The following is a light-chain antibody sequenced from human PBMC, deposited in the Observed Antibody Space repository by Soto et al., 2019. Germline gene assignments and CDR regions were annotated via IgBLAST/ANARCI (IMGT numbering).Light chain of an antibody. CDR3: EQYQSAPYT. V-gene: IGKV4-1*01. J-gene: IGKJ2*01. Sequence: DIVMTQSPDSLAVSLGERATINCKSSQSVLYSSNNKNYLAWYQQKPGQPPKLLIYWASTREFGVPDRFTGSGSGIDFTLTISSLQAEDVAVYYCEQYQSAPYTFGQGTKLEIK. CDR2: WAS. CDR1: QSVLYSSNNKNY.